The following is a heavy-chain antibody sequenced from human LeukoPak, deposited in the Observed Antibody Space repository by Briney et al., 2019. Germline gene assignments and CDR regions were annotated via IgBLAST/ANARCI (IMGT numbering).Heavy chain of an antibody. J-gene: IGHJ4*02. Sequence: PSETLPLTCAVYGGSFSGYYWSWIRQPPGQGLEWIGEISYSGIINYNPSLKSRVTISVDTSKNQFSLKLSSVTAADTAVYYCARGPSYYYGSGNRFDYWGQGTLVTVSS. CDR1: GGSFSGYY. CDR3: ARGPSYYYGSGNRFDY. CDR2: ISYSGII. D-gene: IGHD3-10*01. V-gene: IGHV4-34*01.